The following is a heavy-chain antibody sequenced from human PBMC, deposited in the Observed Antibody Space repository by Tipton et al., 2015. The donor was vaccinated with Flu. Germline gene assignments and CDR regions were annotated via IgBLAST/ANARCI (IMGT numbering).Heavy chain of an antibody. V-gene: IGHV4-61*02. CDR1: GGSSTSGSYY. CDR2: IYPSGST. D-gene: IGHD6-25*01. CDR3: ARRYNSGYDY. Sequence: LRLSCTVSGGSSTSGSYYWSWIRQPAGKGLEWIGRIYPSGSTNYNPSLRSRVTISVDTSKNPFSLTLSSVTAADTAVYYCARRYNSGYDYWGQGTLVTVSS. J-gene: IGHJ4*02.